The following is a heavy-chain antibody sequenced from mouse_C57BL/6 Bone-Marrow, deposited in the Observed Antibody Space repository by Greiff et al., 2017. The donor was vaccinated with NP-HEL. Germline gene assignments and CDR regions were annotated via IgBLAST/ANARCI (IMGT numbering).Heavy chain of an antibody. CDR3: ARLGLGSSL. V-gene: IGHV1-50*01. J-gene: IGHJ2*01. Sequence: VQLQQPGAELVKPGASVKLSCKASGYTFTSYWMQWVKQRPGQGLEWIGEIDPSDSYTNYNQKFKGKATLTVDTSSSTAYMQLSSLTSEDSAVYYCARLGLGSSLWGQGTTLTVSS. CDR2: IDPSDSYT. D-gene: IGHD1-1*01. CDR1: GYTFTSYW.